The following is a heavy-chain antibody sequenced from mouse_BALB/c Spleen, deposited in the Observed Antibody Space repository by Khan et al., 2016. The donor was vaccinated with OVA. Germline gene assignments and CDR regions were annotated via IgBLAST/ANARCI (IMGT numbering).Heavy chain of an antibody. V-gene: IGHV3-2*02. CDR1: GYSITSGYG. CDR2: ISYSGST. D-gene: IGHD1-2*01. CDR3: ARTARIKY. Sequence: EVQLQESGPGLVKPSQSLSLTCTVTGYSITSGYGWNWIRQFPGNKLEWMGYISYSGSTNYNPSLKSRISITRDTTKNQIFLQLNSVNTEDTATYYCARTARIKYWGQGTTLTVSS. J-gene: IGHJ2*01.